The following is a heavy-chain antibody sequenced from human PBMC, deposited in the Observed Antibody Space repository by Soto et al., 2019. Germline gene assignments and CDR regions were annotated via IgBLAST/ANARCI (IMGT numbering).Heavy chain of an antibody. D-gene: IGHD3-22*01. J-gene: IGHJ4*02. V-gene: IGHV3-30-3*01. CDR2: ISYDGSNK. Sequence: QVQLVESGGGVVQPGRSLRLSCAASGFTFSSYAMHWVRQAPGKGLEWVAVISYDGSNKYYADSVKGRCTISRDNSKNTLYVQMNSLRAEDTAVYYCARTSHSSGYVEDYWGQGTLVTVSS. CDR1: GFTFSSYA. CDR3: ARTSHSSGYVEDY.